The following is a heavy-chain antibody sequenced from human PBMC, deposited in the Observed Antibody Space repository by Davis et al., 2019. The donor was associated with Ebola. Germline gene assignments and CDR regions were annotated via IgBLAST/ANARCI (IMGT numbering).Heavy chain of an antibody. D-gene: IGHD3-3*01. V-gene: IGHV4-59*01. CDR2: IYYSGST. J-gene: IGHJ5*02. CDR1: GGSISSYY. Sequence: SETLSLTCTVSGGSISSYYWSWIRQPPGKGLEWIGYIYYSGSTNCNPSLKSRVTISVDTSKNQFSLKLSSVTAADTAVYYCARVDYDFWSGYYTGNWFDPWGQGTLVTVSS. CDR3: ARVDYDFWSGYYTGNWFDP.